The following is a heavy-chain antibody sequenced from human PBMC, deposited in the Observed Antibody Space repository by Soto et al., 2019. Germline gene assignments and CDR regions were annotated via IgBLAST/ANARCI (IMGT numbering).Heavy chain of an antibody. V-gene: IGHV3-23*01. Sequence: PSETLSLTCTVSGGSISSGDYYWSWVRQAPGEGLEWVSGIFGSGGGISYADSVKGRFSISRDNSNNMLYLQMHSLRAEDTAVYYCAKDRQPDGRWPFDHWGQGTLVTVSS. J-gene: IGHJ4*02. CDR1: GGSISSGDYY. CDR2: IFGSGGGI. CDR3: AKDRQPDGRWPFDH. D-gene: IGHD2-8*01.